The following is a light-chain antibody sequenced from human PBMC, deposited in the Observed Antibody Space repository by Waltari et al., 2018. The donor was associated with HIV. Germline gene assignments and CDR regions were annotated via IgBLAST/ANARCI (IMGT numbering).Light chain of an antibody. V-gene: IGKV2-30*01. Sequence: VWTKSPVPFPVPLGQPPSFSCRFSQGLVYSDGNTYLNWFQQRPGQSPRRLIYKVSIRDSGVPDRFSGSGSGTDFTLKISRVEAEDVAVYYCLQGTHWPWSFGQGTRLEIK. CDR1: QGLVYSDGNTY. CDR2: KVS. J-gene: IGKJ5*01. CDR3: LQGTHWPWS.